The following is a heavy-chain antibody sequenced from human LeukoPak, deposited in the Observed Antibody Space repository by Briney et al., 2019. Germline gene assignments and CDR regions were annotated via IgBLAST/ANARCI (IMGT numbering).Heavy chain of an antibody. CDR1: GFTFSSYG. D-gene: IGHD3-10*01. J-gene: IGHJ4*02. CDR3: AKDVSSGVYLETFDS. Sequence: GGSLRLSCAASGFTFSSYGMHWVRQAPGKGLEWVTFIRYDGSNKYYTDSVKGRFTISRDNSKNTLYLQMNSLRTEDTAVYYCAKDVSSGVYLETFDSWGQGTLVTVSS. CDR2: IRYDGSNK. V-gene: IGHV3-30*02.